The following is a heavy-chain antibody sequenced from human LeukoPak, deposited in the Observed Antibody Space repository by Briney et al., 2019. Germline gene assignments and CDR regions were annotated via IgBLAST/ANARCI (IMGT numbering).Heavy chain of an antibody. J-gene: IGHJ4*02. Sequence: GGSLRLSCAASGFTFSSYAMSWVRQAPGKGLEWVANINQDGSEKYYVDSVKGRFTISRDTAKNSLYLQMNSLRAEDTAVYYCARDLYYDGFDYWGQGTLVTVSS. CDR1: GFTFSSYA. CDR3: ARDLYYDGFDY. CDR2: INQDGSEK. D-gene: IGHD3-16*01. V-gene: IGHV3-7*01.